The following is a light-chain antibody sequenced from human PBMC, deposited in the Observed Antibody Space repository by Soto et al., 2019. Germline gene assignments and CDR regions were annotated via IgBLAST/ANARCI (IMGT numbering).Light chain of an antibody. Sequence: QSVLTQPPSASGTPGQRVTISCSGSSSNIGSNTVKWYQHLPGTAPKLLIYTNSQRPSGVPDRFSGSKSGTSASLAISGLQSEDGADYYCAAWDDSLKGLVFGTGTKLTVL. J-gene: IGLJ1*01. CDR3: AAWDDSLKGLV. CDR1: SSNIGSNT. CDR2: TNS. V-gene: IGLV1-44*01.